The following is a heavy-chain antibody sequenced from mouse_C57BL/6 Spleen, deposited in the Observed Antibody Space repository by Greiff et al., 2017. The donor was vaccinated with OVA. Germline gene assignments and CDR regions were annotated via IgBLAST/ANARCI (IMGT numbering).Heavy chain of an antibody. CDR3: AINYGDAMDY. V-gene: IGHV2-6*01. Sequence: VMLVESGPGLVAPSQCLSITCTVSGFSLTSYGVDWVRQSPGKGLEWLGVIWGVGSTNYNSALKSRLSINKDNSKSQVSLKMNSLQTDDTAMYYCAINYGDAMDYWGQGTSVTVSS. J-gene: IGHJ4*01. CDR2: IWGVGST. CDR1: GFSLTSYG. D-gene: IGHD1-1*01.